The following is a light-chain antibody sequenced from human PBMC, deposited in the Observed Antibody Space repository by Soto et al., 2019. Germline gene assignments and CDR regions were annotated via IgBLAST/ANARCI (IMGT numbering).Light chain of an antibody. CDR2: DTF. J-gene: IGLJ3*02. Sequence: QAVVTQEPSLTVSPGGTVTLTCASSTGAVTSAHYPCWFHQRPGQAPRALISDTFNKHSWTPARFSGSLLGGKAALTLSGAQPEDEAEYYCLLSYSGARMVFGGGTKLTVL. CDR3: LLSYSGARMV. V-gene: IGLV7-46*01. CDR1: TGAVTSAHY.